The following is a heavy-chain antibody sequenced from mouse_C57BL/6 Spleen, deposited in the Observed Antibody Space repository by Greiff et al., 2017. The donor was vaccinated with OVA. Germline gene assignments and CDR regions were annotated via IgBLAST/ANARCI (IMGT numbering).Heavy chain of an antibody. CDR3: ARDYEGTYYFDY. CDR1: GYTFTSYG. Sequence: QVQLKESGAELARPGASVKLSCKASGYTFTSYGISWVKQSTGQGLEWIGEIYPRSGNTYYNEKFKGKATLTADKSSSTAYMELRSLTSEDSAVYFCARDYEGTYYFDYWGQGTTLTVSS. V-gene: IGHV1-81*01. J-gene: IGHJ2*01. D-gene: IGHD2-4*01. CDR2: IYPRSGNT.